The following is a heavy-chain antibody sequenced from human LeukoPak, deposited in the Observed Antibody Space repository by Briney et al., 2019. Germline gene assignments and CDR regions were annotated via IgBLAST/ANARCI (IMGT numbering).Heavy chain of an antibody. Sequence: SETLSLTCTVSGGSISSGDYYWSWIRQPPGKGLEWIGYIYYSGSTYYNPSLKSRVTISVDTSKNQFSLKLSSVTAADTAVYYCARLPLGYCSSTSCYTERDYWGQGTLVTVSS. V-gene: IGHV4-30-4*08. D-gene: IGHD2-2*02. J-gene: IGHJ4*02. CDR2: IYYSGST. CDR1: GGSISSGDYY. CDR3: ARLPLGYCSSTSCYTERDY.